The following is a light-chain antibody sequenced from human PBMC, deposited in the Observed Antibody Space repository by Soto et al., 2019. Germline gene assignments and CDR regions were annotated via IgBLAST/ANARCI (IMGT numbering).Light chain of an antibody. CDR3: SSYTSSRTLV. V-gene: IGLV2-14*03. CDR2: DVT. CDR1: SSDVGAYNY. Sequence: QSALTQPASVSGSPGQSITISCTGTSSDVGAYNYVSWYQHHPGKVPKLMIYDVTNRPSGVSDRFSGSKSGNTASLTISGLQAEDEGDYYCSSYTSSRTLVFGSGTKLTVL. J-gene: IGLJ1*01.